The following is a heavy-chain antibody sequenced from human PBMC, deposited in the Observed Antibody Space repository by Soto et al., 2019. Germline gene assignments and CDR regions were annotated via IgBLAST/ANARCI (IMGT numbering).Heavy chain of an antibody. CDR1: GYSFTTFW. V-gene: IGHV5-10-1*01. Sequence: PGESLKISCKGSGYSFTTFWISWVRQMPGKGLEWMGRIDPSDSYTTYSPSFQGHVTISADKSISTAYLQWSSLKASDTAMYYCARHPPPGYSSSLNWFAPWGQGTLVTVSS. D-gene: IGHD6-13*01. J-gene: IGHJ5*02. CDR3: ARHPPPGYSSSLNWFAP. CDR2: IDPSDSYT.